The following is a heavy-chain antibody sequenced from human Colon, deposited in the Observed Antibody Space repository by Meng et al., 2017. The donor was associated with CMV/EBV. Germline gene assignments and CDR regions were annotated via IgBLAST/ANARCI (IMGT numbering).Heavy chain of an antibody. CDR1: CYSFSCYG. D-gene: IGHD6-13*01. J-gene: IGHJ4*02. V-gene: IGHV1-18*01. Sequence: KATCYSFSCYGIGWVPQAPGQGLEWMGWISAHNGNTNYAQKVQGRVTMTTDTSTTTAYMELRSLRSDDTAVYYCTTGGGYSSTIFDYWGQGTLVTVSS. CDR2: ISAHNGNT. CDR3: TTGGGYSSTIFDY.